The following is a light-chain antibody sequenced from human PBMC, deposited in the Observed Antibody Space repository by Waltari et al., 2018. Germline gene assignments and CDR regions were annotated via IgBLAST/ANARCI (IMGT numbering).Light chain of an antibody. CDR1: NSDVGNYNY. V-gene: IGLV2-23*02. CDR2: GVS. Sequence: QSALTQPASVSGFPGQSITMSCTGTNSDVGNYNYVSWYQHHPGTAPKVIIFGVSKRPSGVSDRFSGSKSGNTASLTISGLQTEDEADYYCCSYAGTSTLIFGGGTKLTVL. CDR3: CSYAGTSTLI. J-gene: IGLJ2*01.